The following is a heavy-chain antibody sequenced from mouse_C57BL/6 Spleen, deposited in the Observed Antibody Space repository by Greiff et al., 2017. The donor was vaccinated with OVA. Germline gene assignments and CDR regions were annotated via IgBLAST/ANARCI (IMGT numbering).Heavy chain of an antibody. V-gene: IGHV1-82*01. Sequence: VQLQQSGPELVKPGASVKISCKASGYAFSSSWMNWVKQRPGKGLEWIGRIYPGDGDTNYNGKFKGKATLTADKSSSTAYMQLSSLTSEDSAVYFCARSFMVTTGDYWGQGTSVTVSS. CDR1: GYAFSSSW. J-gene: IGHJ4*01. CDR3: ARSFMVTTGDY. D-gene: IGHD2-2*01. CDR2: IYPGDGDT.